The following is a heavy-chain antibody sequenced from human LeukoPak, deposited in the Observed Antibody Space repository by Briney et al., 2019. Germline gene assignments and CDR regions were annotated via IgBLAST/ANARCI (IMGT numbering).Heavy chain of an antibody. CDR2: IYYSGST. Sequence: PSETLSLTCTVSGGSISSYYWSWIRQPPGKGLEWIGYIYYSGSTNYNPSLKSRLTISVDTSKNQFSLKLSSVTAADTAVYYCARHQATGGLRGPYYYGMDVWGQGTTVTVSS. D-gene: IGHD1-26*01. V-gene: IGHV4-59*08. CDR3: ARHQATGGLRGPYYYGMDV. J-gene: IGHJ6*02. CDR1: GGSISSYY.